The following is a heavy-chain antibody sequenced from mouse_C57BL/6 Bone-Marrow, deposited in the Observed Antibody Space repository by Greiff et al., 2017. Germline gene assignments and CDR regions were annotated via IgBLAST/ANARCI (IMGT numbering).Heavy chain of an antibody. Sequence: QVQLQQSGAELARPGASVKLSCKASGYTFTSYAISWVKQSTGQGLEWIGEIYPRSGNTYYNEKFKGKATLTADKSSSTAYMELRSLTSEDSAVYFCARCIYYDYDYDYWGQGTTLTVSS. CDR2: IYPRSGNT. CDR1: GYTFTSYA. CDR3: ARCIYYDYDYDY. V-gene: IGHV1-81*01. J-gene: IGHJ2*01. D-gene: IGHD2-4*01.